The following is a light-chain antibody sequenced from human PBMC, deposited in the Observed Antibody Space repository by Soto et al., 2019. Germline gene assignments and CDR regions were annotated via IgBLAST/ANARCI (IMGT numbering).Light chain of an antibody. CDR1: SSDVGGYNY. CDR3: TSHTGRNTLGF. Sequence: QSALTQPPSASGSPGQSVTISCTGSSSDVGGYNYVSWYQQHPGKAPKLIIYDVIKRPSGVPDRFSGSKSGNTASLTVSGPRCGVEADFFWTSHTGRNTLGFFGTGTKLTFL. CDR2: DVI. V-gene: IGLV2-8*01. J-gene: IGLJ1*01.